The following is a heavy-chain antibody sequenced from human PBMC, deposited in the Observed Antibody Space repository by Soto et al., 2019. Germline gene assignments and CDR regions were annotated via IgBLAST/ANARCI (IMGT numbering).Heavy chain of an antibody. CDR1: GFTFSSYS. CDR2: ISSSSSTI. V-gene: IGHV3-48*02. Sequence: PGGSLRLSCAASGFTFSSYSMNWVRQAPGKGLEWVSYISSSSSTIYYADSVKGRFTISRDNAKNSLYLQMNSLRDEDTVVYYCARYYYGSGSYYKPKQVDYWGQGTLVTVPS. CDR3: ARYYYGSGSYYKPKQVDY. D-gene: IGHD3-10*01. J-gene: IGHJ4*02.